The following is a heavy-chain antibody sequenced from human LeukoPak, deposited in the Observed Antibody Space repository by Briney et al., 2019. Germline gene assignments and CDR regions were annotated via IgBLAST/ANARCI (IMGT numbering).Heavy chain of an antibody. Sequence: ASVKVSCTVSGYTLTELSMHWVRQAPGKGLEWMGGFDPEDGETIYAQKFQGRVTMTEDTSTDTAYMELSSLRSEDTAVYYCATVNLGQGVYYFDYWGQGTLVTVSS. CDR1: GYTLTELS. V-gene: IGHV1-24*01. D-gene: IGHD6-13*01. CDR3: ATVNLGQGVYYFDY. J-gene: IGHJ4*02. CDR2: FDPEDGET.